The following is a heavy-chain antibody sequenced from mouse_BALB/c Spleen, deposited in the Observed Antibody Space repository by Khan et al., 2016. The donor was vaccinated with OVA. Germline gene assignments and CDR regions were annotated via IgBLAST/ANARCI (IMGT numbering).Heavy chain of an antibody. CDR3: ARGRGN. Sequence: QLQESGPGLVKPSQSLSLTCTVTGYSITSDYAWNWIRQFPGNKLEWMGYITYSGSTSYNPSLKSRISLTRDTSKNQYFLQLNSVTTEDTATXFCARGRGNWGQGTTLTVSS. CDR2: ITYSGST. CDR1: GYSITSDYA. J-gene: IGHJ2*01. V-gene: IGHV3-2*02.